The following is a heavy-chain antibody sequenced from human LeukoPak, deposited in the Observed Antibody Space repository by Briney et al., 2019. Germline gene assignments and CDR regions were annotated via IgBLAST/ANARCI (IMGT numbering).Heavy chain of an antibody. Sequence: SETLSLTCTVSGGSISSYYWSWIRQPPGKGLEWIGYIYYSGSTNYNPSLKSRVTISVDTSKNQFSLKLSSVTAADTAVYYCARDLGAVNYNWFDPWGQGTLVTVSS. D-gene: IGHD1-26*01. CDR3: ARDLGAVNYNWFDP. V-gene: IGHV4-59*01. CDR1: GGSISSYY. J-gene: IGHJ5*02. CDR2: IYYSGST.